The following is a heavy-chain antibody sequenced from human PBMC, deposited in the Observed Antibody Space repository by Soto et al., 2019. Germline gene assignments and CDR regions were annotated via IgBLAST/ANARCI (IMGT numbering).Heavy chain of an antibody. J-gene: IGHJ5*02. Sequence: PSKTLSLTCAVSRGSFSRYYRTWIRQPPGKGLEWIGEINHSGSTNYNQSLKSRVTISVDTSKNQFSLKLSSVTGADTAVYYCARVKGLCLVSWYHHNWFDPWGQGTMVTVSS. D-gene: IGHD6-13*01. CDR1: RGSFSRYY. CDR2: INHSGST. CDR3: ARVKGLCLVSWYHHNWFDP. V-gene: IGHV4-34*01.